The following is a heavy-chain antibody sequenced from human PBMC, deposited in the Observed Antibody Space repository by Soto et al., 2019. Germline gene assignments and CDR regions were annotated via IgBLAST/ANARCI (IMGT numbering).Heavy chain of an antibody. CDR3: AHSVQDSSSWTGFDY. J-gene: IGHJ4*02. CDR2: IYWDDDK. V-gene: IGHV2-5*02. Sequence: QITLKESGPTLVKPTQTLTLTCTFSGFSLSTSGVGVGWIRQPPGKALEWLALIYWDDDKRYSPSLNNRLTITKHTTKNQVVLTMTNMDPVDTATYYCAHSVQDSSSWTGFDYWGQGTLVTVSS. D-gene: IGHD6-13*01. CDR1: GFSLSTSGVG.